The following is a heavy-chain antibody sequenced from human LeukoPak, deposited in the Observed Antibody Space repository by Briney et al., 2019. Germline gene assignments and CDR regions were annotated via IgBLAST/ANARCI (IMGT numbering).Heavy chain of an antibody. CDR2: FDPEDGET. Sequence: ASLKVSCKVSGYTLTELSMHWVRQAPGKGLEWMGGFDPEDGETIYAQRFQGRVTITEDTSTDTAYMELSSLRSEDTAMYYCATYSTIAVAGTNWFDPWGQGTLVIVSS. D-gene: IGHD6-19*01. CDR3: ATYSTIAVAGTNWFDP. V-gene: IGHV1-24*01. J-gene: IGHJ5*02. CDR1: GYTLTELS.